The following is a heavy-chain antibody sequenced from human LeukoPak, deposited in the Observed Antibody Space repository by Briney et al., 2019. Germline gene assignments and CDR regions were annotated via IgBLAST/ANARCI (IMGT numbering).Heavy chain of an antibody. Sequence: GGSLRLSCAASGFTFSSYGMHWVRQAPGKGLEWVAVISYDGSNKYYADSVKGRLTISRDNSKNTLYLQMNSLRAEDTAVYYCAKDPVAGFHYHCYYGMDVWGKGTTVTVSS. J-gene: IGHJ6*04. CDR2: ISYDGSNK. V-gene: IGHV3-30*18. CDR3: AKDPVAGFHYHCYYGMDV. D-gene: IGHD6-19*01. CDR1: GFTFSSYG.